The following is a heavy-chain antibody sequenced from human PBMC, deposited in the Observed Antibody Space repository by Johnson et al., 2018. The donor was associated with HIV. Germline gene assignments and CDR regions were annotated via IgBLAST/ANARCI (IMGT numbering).Heavy chain of an antibody. CDR1: GFTFRDYY. CDR3: ARVWSGSYYSNAFDI. Sequence: VQLVESGGGVVQPGRSLRLSCAASGFTFRDYYMSWIRQAPGKGLEWVSGINWNGGSTGYADSVKGRFTISRDDAKNSLYLQMNSLRAEDTALYYCARVWSGSYYSNAFDIWGQGTMVTVSS. J-gene: IGHJ3*02. D-gene: IGHD1-26*01. V-gene: IGHV3-20*04. CDR2: INWNGGST.